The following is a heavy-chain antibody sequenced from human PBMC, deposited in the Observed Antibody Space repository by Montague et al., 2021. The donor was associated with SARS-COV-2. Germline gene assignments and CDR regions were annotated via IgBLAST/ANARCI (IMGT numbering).Heavy chain of an antibody. CDR3: ARNLVVHYWYGMDV. Sequence: SETLSLTCTVSGGSISSYYWSWIRQPPGKGLEWIGYINYSWSTNXXPSLKSRVTISVDTSKNQFSLNLSSVTAADTAVYYCARNLVVHYWYGMDVWGQGTTVTVSS. CDR1: GGSISSYY. CDR2: INYSWST. D-gene: IGHD2-15*01. J-gene: IGHJ6*02. V-gene: IGHV4-59*01.